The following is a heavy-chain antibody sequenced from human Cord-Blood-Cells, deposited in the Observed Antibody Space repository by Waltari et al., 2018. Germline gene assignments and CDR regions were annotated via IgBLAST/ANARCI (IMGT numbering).Heavy chain of an antibody. J-gene: IGHJ4*02. D-gene: IGHD4-17*01. CDR3: TRGNDYGDYEGNY. CDR2: IRRKANRYAQ. Sequence: VLLGESGGGLVPTGGSLKLFCGAPGLTCMGPAMPGYGQASGKGLDGVCRIRRKANRYAQAYAVSVKGRFPISRDDSKNTAYLQMDSLKTEDTAVYYCTRGNDYGDYEGNYWGQGTLVTVSS. V-gene: IGHV3-73*02. CDR1: GLTCMGPA.